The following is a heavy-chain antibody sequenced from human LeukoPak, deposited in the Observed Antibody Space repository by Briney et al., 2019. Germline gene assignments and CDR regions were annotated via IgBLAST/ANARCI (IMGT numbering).Heavy chain of an antibody. J-gene: IGHJ4*02. CDR2: INSDGSST. V-gene: IGHV3-74*01. D-gene: IGHD2-15*01. CDR1: GFTFSSYW. Sequence: PGGSLRLSCAASGFTFSSYWMHWVRQAPGKGLVWVSRINSDGSSTSYADSVKGRFTISRDNAKNTLYLQMNSLRAEDTAVYYCARGTWPTLGYCSGGSCSLDYWGQGTLVTVSS. CDR3: ARGTWPTLGYCSGGSCSLDY.